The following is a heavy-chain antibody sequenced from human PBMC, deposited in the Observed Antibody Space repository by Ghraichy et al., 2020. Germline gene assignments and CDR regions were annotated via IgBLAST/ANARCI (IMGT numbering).Heavy chain of an antibody. CDR3: ARGGAYYYDSSGYSQGFWFDP. Sequence: SETLSLTCTVSGGSISRYSWSWFRHPPGKGLEWIGYIYYSGSTNYNPSLKSRVTISVDTSKNQFSLKLSSVTAADTAVYYCARGGAYYYDSSGYSQGFWFDPWGQGTLVTVSS. D-gene: IGHD3-22*01. CDR2: IYYSGST. J-gene: IGHJ5*02. V-gene: IGHV4-59*01. CDR1: GGSISRYS.